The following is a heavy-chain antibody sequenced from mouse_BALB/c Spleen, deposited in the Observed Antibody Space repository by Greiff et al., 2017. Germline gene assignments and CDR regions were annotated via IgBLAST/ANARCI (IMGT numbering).Heavy chain of an antibody. Sequence: VQLKESGPGLVKPSQSLSLTCTVTGYSITSDYAWNWIRQFPGNKLEWMGYISYSGSTSYNPSLKSRISITRDTSKNQFFLQLNSVTTEDTATYYCVGGIYDGYYVGAMDYWGQGTSVTVSS. CDR2: ISYSGST. J-gene: IGHJ4*01. CDR1: GYSITSDYA. V-gene: IGHV3-2*02. CDR3: VGGIYDGYYVGAMDY. D-gene: IGHD2-3*01.